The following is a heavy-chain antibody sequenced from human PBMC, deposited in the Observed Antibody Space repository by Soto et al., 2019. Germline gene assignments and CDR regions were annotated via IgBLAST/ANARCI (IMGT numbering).Heavy chain of an antibody. J-gene: IGHJ4*02. CDR1: GFTFSSYG. CDR3: AKSQCNDNAGPNDY. Sequence: EVQLVESGGGLVQPGGSLRLSCVGSGFTFSSYGMTWVRQAPGKGLEWVESISFYGCGDNIDYADSVKGRFTISRDNSKNTVYLQMDNLRVEDTAVYSCAKSQCNDNAGPNDYWGQGTLVTVSS. D-gene: IGHD1-1*01. V-gene: IGHV3-23*04. CDR2: ISFYGCGDNI.